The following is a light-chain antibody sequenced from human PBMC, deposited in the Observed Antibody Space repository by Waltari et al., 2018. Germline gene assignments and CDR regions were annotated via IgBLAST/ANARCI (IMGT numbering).Light chain of an antibody. V-gene: IGLV1-47*01. CDR2: RSY. J-gene: IGLJ3*02. CDR3: ATWDDSLNAWV. CDR1: SSNIGANY. Sequence: QSVLTQSPSASGTPGQRVTISCSGSSSNIGANYVYWYQQFPGTAPRLLIYRSYQRPSGVPDLFSGSKSGTSASLAISGLRSGDEADYYCATWDDSLNAWVFGGGTRLTAL.